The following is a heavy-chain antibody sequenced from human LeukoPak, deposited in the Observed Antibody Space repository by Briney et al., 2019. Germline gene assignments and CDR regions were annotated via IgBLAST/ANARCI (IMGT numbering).Heavy chain of an antibody. V-gene: IGHV3-7*01. CDR3: ARGLTTTPNSFDP. J-gene: IGHJ5*02. CDR1: GFTFSSYW. CDR2: INQDGSTK. D-gene: IGHD4-17*01. Sequence: GGSLRLSCAASGFTFSSYWMNWVRQAPGTGPEWVANINQDGSTKYYLDSVKGRFTISRDNAKNSVYLQMNSLRAEETAVYYCARGLTTTPNSFDPWGQGTLVTVSS.